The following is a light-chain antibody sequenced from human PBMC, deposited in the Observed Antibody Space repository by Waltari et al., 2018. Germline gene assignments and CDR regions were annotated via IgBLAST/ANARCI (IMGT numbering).Light chain of an antibody. J-gene: IGLJ2*01. CDR3: SSSASRAALL. CDR2: DVS. CDR1: SSDIGSYNS. Sequence: QSALTQPASLSGSPGQSITISCTGTSSDIGSYNSVSWYQQHPGEAPKLMIYDVSVRPSGVSDRVSGAKSGNTASRTISGLQAEDEADYYCSSSASRAALLFGGGTKLTVL. V-gene: IGLV2-14*03.